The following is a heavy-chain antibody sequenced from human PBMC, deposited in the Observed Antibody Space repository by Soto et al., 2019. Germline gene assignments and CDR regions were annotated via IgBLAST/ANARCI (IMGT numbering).Heavy chain of an antibody. D-gene: IGHD3-3*01. Sequence: SETLSLTCAVYGGSFSGYYWSWIRQPPGKGLEWIGYIYYSGSTNYNPSLKSRVTISVDTSKNQFSLKLSSVTAADTAVYYGARGITIFGVVTPYYMDVWGKGTTVTVSS. CDR3: ARGITIFGVVTPYYMDV. J-gene: IGHJ6*03. CDR2: IYYSGST. CDR1: GGSFSGYY. V-gene: IGHV4-59*08.